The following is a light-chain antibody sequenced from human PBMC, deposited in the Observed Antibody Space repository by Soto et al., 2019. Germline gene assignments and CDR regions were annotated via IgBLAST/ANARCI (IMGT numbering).Light chain of an antibody. J-gene: IGKJ1*01. CDR2: GAS. Sequence: IVLTQSPGTLSLSPWERATLSCRASQSVRSSYLAWYQQKPGQAPRLLIYGASSRATGIPDRFSGSGSGTDFTLTISRLDPEDFAVYYCQQYGSSPSFGQGTKVDIK. V-gene: IGKV3-20*01. CDR3: QQYGSSPS. CDR1: QSVRSSY.